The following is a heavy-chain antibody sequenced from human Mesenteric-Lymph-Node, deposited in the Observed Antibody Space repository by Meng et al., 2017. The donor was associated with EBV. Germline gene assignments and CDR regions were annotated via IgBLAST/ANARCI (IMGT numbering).Heavy chain of an antibody. CDR1: GGSVSGSTYW. Sequence: GPGLGEPPATLPLLCHVSGGSVSGSTYWWTWSRQPPGKGLEWIGYIYYSGSTNYNPSLKSRVTMSVDTSRNQFSLRLTSVNAADTAVYYCARGASMVDTGFDRWGQGALVTVSS. D-gene: IGHD5-18*01. CDR2: IYYSGST. V-gene: IGHV4-61*01. J-gene: IGHJ5*02. CDR3: ARGASMVDTGFDR.